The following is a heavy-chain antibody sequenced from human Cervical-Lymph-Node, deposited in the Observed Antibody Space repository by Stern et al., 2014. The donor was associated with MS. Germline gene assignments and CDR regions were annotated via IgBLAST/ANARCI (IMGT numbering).Heavy chain of an antibody. D-gene: IGHD3-16*02. CDR3: AKDISERHYYFDS. Sequence: QLVASGGGSVQPGRSLRLSCAASGFTFDDCAMHWVRQAPGKVLEWVSGISWNSNNIGYADSVRGRFTISRDNAKNSLYLQMNGLRPEDTALYYCAKDISERHYYFDSWGEGTLVTVSS. CDR2: ISWNSNNI. CDR1: GFTFDDCA. V-gene: IGHV3-9*01. J-gene: IGHJ4*02.